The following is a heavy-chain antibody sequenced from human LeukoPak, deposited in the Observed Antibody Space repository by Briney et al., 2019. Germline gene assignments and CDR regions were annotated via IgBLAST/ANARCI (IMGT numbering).Heavy chain of an antibody. V-gene: IGHV3-30-3*01. D-gene: IGHD3-3*01. Sequence: GGSLRLSCAASGFTFSSYAMHWVRQAPGKGLEWVAVISYDGSNKYYADSVKGRFTISRDNSKNTLYLQMNSLRAEDTAVYYCARGVEWLLYRPHDAFDIWGQGTMVTVSS. CDR3: ARGVEWLLYRPHDAFDI. J-gene: IGHJ3*02. CDR2: ISYDGSNK. CDR1: GFTFSSYA.